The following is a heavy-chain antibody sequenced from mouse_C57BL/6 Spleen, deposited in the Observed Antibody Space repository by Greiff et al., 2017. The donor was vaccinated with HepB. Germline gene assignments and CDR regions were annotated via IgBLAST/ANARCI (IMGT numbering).Heavy chain of an antibody. J-gene: IGHJ4*01. CDR2: IYPGDGDT. Sequence: QVQLKESGAELVKPGASVKISCKASGYAFSSYWMNWVKQRPGKGLEWIGQIYPGDGDTNYNGKFKGKATLTADKSSSTAYMQLSSLTSEDSAVYFCARRSLITTVGAMDYWGQGTSVTVSS. V-gene: IGHV1-80*01. D-gene: IGHD1-1*01. CDR1: GYAFSSYW. CDR3: ARRSLITTVGAMDY.